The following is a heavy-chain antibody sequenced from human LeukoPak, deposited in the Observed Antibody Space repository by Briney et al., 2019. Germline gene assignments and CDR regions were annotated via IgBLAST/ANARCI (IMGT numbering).Heavy chain of an antibody. CDR1: GGSISSGGYS. Sequence: TPSETLSLTCAVSGGSISSGGYSWSWIRQPPGKGLEWIGYINYSGSTYYNPSLKSRVTISVDTSQNQFSLKLSSVTAADTAVYYCARDEAIFGAGYYYGMDVWGQGTTVTVSS. V-gene: IGHV4-31*11. J-gene: IGHJ6*02. CDR3: ARDEAIFGAGYYYGMDV. CDR2: INYSGST. D-gene: IGHD3-3*01.